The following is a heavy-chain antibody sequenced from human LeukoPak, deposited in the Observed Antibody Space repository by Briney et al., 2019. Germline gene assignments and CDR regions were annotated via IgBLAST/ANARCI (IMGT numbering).Heavy chain of an antibody. J-gene: IGHJ4*02. Sequence: GGSLRLSCAASGFTFSDYDMHWVRQATGKGLEWVSAIDTAGDTYYTGSVTGRFTISRENAKNSLYLQMNSLRAGDTAVYYCARVAKERVGGVYYFDYWGQGTLVTVSS. CDR2: IDTAGDT. D-gene: IGHD1-1*01. V-gene: IGHV3-13*01. CDR3: ARVAKERVGGVYYFDY. CDR1: GFTFSDYD.